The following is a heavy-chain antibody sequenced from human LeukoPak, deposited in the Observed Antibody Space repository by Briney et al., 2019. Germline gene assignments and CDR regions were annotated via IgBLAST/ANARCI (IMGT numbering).Heavy chain of an antibody. V-gene: IGHV3-30-3*01. J-gene: IGHJ4*02. D-gene: IGHD2-2*01. CDR1: GFPFNTYT. CDR3: ARGGDRSSITCPFGF. Sequence: GGSLRLSCAASGFPFNTYTMHWVRQTPGKGLEWVVAISDHGISDYHADSVKGRFTISRDNSKNTLYLQMNSLRVEDTAVYYCARGGDRSSITCPFGFWGQGTLVTVSS. CDR2: ISDHGISD.